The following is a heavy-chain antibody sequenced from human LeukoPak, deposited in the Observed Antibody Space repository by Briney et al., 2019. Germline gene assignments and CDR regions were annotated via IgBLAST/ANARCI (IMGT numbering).Heavy chain of an antibody. CDR2: INPNSGGT. CDR3: ASGIMVRGVNTPYANSDY. CDR1: GYTFTGYY. D-gene: IGHD3-10*01. J-gene: IGHJ4*02. Sequence: ASVKVSCKASGYTFTGYYMHWVRQAPGQGLEWMGWINPNSGGTNYAQKFQGRVTMTRDTSISTAYMELSRLRSDDTAVYYCASGIMVRGVNTPYANSDYWGQGTLVTVSS. V-gene: IGHV1-2*02.